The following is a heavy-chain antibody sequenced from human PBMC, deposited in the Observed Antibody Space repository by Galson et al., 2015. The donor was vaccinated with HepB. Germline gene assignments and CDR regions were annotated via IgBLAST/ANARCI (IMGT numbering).Heavy chain of an antibody. CDR3: AKSSSGWYRGAFDI. Sequence: SLRLSCAASGFTFSSYGMHWVRQAPGKGLEWVAVISYDGSNKYYADSVKGRFTISRDNSKNTLYLQMNSLRAEDTAVYYCAKSSSGWYRGAFDIWGQGTMVTVSS. CDR1: GFTFSSYG. CDR2: ISYDGSNK. J-gene: IGHJ3*02. V-gene: IGHV3-30*18. D-gene: IGHD6-19*01.